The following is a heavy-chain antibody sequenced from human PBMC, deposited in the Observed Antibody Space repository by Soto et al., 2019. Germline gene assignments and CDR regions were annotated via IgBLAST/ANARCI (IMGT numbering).Heavy chain of an antibody. D-gene: IGHD3-10*01. V-gene: IGHV3-30*18. CDR1: GFTFSNYG. CDR2: TSYDGDKE. CDR3: AKDIALVRGVIIDLDV. Sequence: GGSLRLSCAASGFTFSNYGIHWVRQAPGKGLEWVAVTSYDGDKEYYADSVKGRFTISRDNSKNTLYLQMNSLRVEDTAVYYCAKDIALVRGVIIDLDVWGQGTTVTVSS. J-gene: IGHJ6*02.